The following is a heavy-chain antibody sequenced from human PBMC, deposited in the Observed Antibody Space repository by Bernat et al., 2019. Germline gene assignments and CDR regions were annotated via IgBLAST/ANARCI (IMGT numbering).Heavy chain of an antibody. CDR2: IYYSGST. J-gene: IGHJ4*02. CDR3: ARVIQLWSGDLYFDY. V-gene: IGHV4-39*07. D-gene: IGHD5-18*01. CDR1: GGSISSSSYY. Sequence: QLQLQESGPGLVKPSETLSLTCTVSGGSISSSSYYWGWIRQPPGKGLEWIGSIYYSGSTYYNPSLKSRVTISVDTSKNQFSLKLSCVTAADTAVYYCARVIQLWSGDLYFDYWGQGTLVTVSS.